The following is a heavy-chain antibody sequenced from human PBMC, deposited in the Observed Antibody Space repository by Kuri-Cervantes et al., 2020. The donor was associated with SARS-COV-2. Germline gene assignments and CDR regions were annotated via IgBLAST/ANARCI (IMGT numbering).Heavy chain of an antibody. CDR3: AREGGGAGGRNWFDT. Sequence: ASVKVSCKASGYTFTGYYMHWVRQAPGQGLEWMGWINPNSGGTNYAQKFQGRVTMTRDTSISTAYMELSRLKSDDTAVYYCAREGGGAGGRNWFDTWGQGTLVTVSS. J-gene: IGHJ5*02. V-gene: IGHV1-2*02. D-gene: IGHD1-26*01. CDR1: GYTFTGYY. CDR2: INPNSGGT.